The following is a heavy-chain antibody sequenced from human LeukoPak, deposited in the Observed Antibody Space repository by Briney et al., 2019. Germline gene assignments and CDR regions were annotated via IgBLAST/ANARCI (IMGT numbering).Heavy chain of an antibody. CDR1: GFTVSSNY. V-gene: IGHV3-66*02. CDR2: IYSGGST. Sequence: GGSLRLSCAASGFTVSSNYMSWVRQAPGKGLEWVSVIYSGGSTYYAESFKGRFTISTDNSKNTLYLQLNSLRAEDTAVYYCAREYCSSTSCSVDYWGQGTLVTVSS. CDR3: AREYCSSTSCSVDY. J-gene: IGHJ4*02. D-gene: IGHD2-2*01.